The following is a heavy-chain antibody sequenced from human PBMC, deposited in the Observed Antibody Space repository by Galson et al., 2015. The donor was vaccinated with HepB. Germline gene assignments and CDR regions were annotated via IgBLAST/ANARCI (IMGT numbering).Heavy chain of an antibody. V-gene: IGHV1-2*02. CDR1: GYTFTGYY. J-gene: IGHJ4*02. D-gene: IGHD3/OR15-3a*01. CDR2: INPKSGDT. CDR3: ARTVRNYNFWSGYYRTFDF. Sequence: SVKVSCKASGYTFTGYYLQWVRQAPGQGLEWMGWINPKSGDTNYAQKFQGRDTMTRDTSISTAYMELSRLRSDDTAVYYCARTVRNYNFWSGYYRTFDFWGRGTLVTVSS.